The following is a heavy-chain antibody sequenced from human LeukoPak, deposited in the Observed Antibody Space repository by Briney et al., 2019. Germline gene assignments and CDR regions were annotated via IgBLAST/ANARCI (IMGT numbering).Heavy chain of an antibody. D-gene: IGHD3-10*01. V-gene: IGHV3-21*01. CDR3: ARSLTMVRGVMDV. Sequence: GGSLRLSCTASGFTFNAYNINWVRQAPGKGLEWVSSISSNSNYIYYLDSVQGRFTISRDHAKNSVYLQMNSLRAEDTAEYYCARSLTMVRGVMDVWGQGTVVTVSS. CDR2: ISSNSNYI. CDR1: GFTFNAYN. J-gene: IGHJ3*01.